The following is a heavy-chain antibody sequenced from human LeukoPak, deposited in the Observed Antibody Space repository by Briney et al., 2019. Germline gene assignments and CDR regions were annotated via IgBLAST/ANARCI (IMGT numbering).Heavy chain of an antibody. V-gene: IGHV4-30-2*01. CDR2: IYHSGST. J-gene: IGHJ6*02. CDR1: GGSISSGGYS. CDR3: AGSYTPRSVMDV. Sequence: SETLSLTCAVSGGSISSGGYSWSWIRQPPGKGLEWIGYIYHSGSTYYNPSLKSRVTISVDRSKTQFSLKLSSVTAADTAVYYCAGSYTPRSVMDVWAQGTTVTVP. D-gene: IGHD2-15*01.